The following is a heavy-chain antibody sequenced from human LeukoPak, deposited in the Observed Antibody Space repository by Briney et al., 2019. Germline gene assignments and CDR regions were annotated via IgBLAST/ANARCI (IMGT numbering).Heavy chain of an antibody. V-gene: IGHV3-30*02. CDR2: IRHVGSNE. Sequence: GGSLRLSCAASGFAFSTYGMHWVRQAPGKGLEWVAFIRHVGSNEYYADSVRGRFAISRDNSQNTLHLQMNILRVEDTAVYYCVKDWGILPDYSADGFDIWGPGTVVTVSS. CDR1: GFAFSTYG. J-gene: IGHJ3*02. D-gene: IGHD4-11*01. CDR3: VKDWGILPDYSADGFDI.